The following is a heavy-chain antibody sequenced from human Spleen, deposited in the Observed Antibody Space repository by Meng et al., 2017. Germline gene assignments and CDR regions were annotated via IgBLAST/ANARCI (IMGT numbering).Heavy chain of an antibody. CDR2: ITSSGSST. Sequence: GESLKISCAASGFSFSFFAMSWVRQAPGQGLQWVSTITSSGSSTFYADSVKGRFTISRDNSKNTLYLQMDSLRAEDTAVYYCAKESAVVGTEAIDYWGQGTLVTVSS. CDR1: GFSFSFFA. V-gene: IGHV3-23*01. D-gene: IGHD6-19*01. J-gene: IGHJ4*02. CDR3: AKESAVVGTEAIDY.